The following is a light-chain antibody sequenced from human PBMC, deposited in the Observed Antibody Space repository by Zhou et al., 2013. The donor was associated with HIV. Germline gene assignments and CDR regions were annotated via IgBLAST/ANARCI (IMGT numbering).Light chain of an antibody. CDR2: KAS. J-gene: IGKJ1*01. Sequence: DIQMTQSPPSVSASVGDRVTITCRASQGINTWLNWYQQKPGKAPKVLILKASSLESGVPSRFSGSGSGTDFTLTISSLQPEDFATYYCQQSYSTPGTFGQGTKVEIK. V-gene: IGKV1-39*01. CDR3: QQSYSTPGT. CDR1: QGINTW.